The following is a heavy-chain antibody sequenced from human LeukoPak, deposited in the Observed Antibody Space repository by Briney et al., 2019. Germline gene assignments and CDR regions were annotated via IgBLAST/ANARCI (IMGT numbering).Heavy chain of an antibody. CDR2: INPNSGGT. Sequence: ASVKVFCKASGYSFTDYYIHWVRQAPGQGLEWMGWINPNSGGTNYAQMFQGRVTMTWDTSISTAYMELSRLRSDDTAVYYCARDVSDCSGGSCYSYFDYWGQGTLVTVSS. D-gene: IGHD2-15*01. CDR1: GYSFTDYY. J-gene: IGHJ4*02. CDR3: ARDVSDCSGGSCYSYFDY. V-gene: IGHV1-2*02.